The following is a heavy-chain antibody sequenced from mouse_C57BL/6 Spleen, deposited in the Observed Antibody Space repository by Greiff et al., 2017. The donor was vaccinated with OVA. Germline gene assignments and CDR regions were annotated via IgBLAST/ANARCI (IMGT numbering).Heavy chain of an antibody. CDR1: GYTFTSYW. J-gene: IGHJ4*01. V-gene: IGHV1-55*01. D-gene: IGHD2-5*01. Sequence: QVQLQQPGAELVKPGASVKMSCKASGYTFTSYWITWVKQRPGQGLEWIGDIYPGSGSTNYNEKFKSKATLTVDTSSSTAYMQLSSLTSEDSAVYYCARHYSNYKYYAMDYWGQGTSVTVSS. CDR3: ARHYSNYKYYAMDY. CDR2: IYPGSGST.